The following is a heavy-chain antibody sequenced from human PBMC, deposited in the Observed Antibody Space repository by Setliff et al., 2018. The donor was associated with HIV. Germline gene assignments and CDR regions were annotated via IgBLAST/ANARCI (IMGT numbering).Heavy chain of an antibody. D-gene: IGHD2-2*01. V-gene: IGHV4-59*08. CDR3: AGQDIGAVPALGAFDI. Sequence: SETLSLTCTVSAASIRSHYWSWIRQSPGKGLEWIGNFYYTGSTDYNPSFKSRVTISMDTSKSQFSLRLTSVTAADTAVYYCAGQDIGAVPALGAFDIWGQGTMVTVSS. CDR1: AASIRSHY. J-gene: IGHJ3*02. CDR2: FYYTGST.